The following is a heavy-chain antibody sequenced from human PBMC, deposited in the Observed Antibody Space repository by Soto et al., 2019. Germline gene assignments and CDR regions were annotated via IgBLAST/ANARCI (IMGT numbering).Heavy chain of an antibody. J-gene: IGHJ4*02. D-gene: IGHD2-2*02. CDR1: GGSISSGGYY. Sequence: SETLSLTCTVSGGSISSGGYYWSWIRQHPGKGLEWIGYIYYSGSTYYNPSLKSRVTISVDRSKNQFSLKLSSVTAADTAVYYCARSTAIRYFDYWGQGTLVTVSS. CDR3: ARSTAIRYFDY. V-gene: IGHV4-31*03. CDR2: IYYSGST.